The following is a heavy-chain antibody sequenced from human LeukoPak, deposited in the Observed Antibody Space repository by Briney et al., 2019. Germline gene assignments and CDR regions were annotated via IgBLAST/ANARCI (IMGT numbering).Heavy chain of an antibody. Sequence: GGSLRLSCTTSGFAFSNYAMNWVRQAPGKRPEWVSGISGFNTYYADSVKGRFTIFRDNSNDVRYLQMDRLRAEDTAVYSCAKDVCTSPRCLLYFDSWGQGTLVTVSS. V-gene: IGHV3-23*01. D-gene: IGHD2-8*01. CDR2: ISGFNT. CDR1: GFAFSNYA. J-gene: IGHJ4*02. CDR3: AKDVCTSPRCLLYFDS.